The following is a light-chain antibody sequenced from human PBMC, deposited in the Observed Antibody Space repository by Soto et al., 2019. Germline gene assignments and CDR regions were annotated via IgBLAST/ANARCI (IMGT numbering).Light chain of an antibody. CDR3: QQRSHWPPA. V-gene: IGKV3-11*01. Sequence: EIVLTQSPATLSLSPGERATLSCRASQSVSSYLAWYQQKPGQAPRLLIYDASNRATGIPARFSGSGSGTDFTLTISSLDPEDFAVYCCQQRSHWPPAFGQGTKVEIK. J-gene: IGKJ2*01. CDR2: DAS. CDR1: QSVSSY.